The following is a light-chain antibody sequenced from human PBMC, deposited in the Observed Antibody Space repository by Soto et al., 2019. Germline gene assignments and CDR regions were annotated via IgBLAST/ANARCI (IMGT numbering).Light chain of an antibody. CDR2: DAS. CDR3: QRYNDWPLT. CDR1: QSVTRY. Sequence: EIVLTQSPATLSLSPGERATLSCRASQSVTRYLAWYQQRPGQTPRLLIYDASNRATGIPARFSGSGSGTDFTLSINSLQSEDFAIYYCQRYNDWPLTFGGGTKVDIK. J-gene: IGKJ4*01. V-gene: IGKV3-11*01.